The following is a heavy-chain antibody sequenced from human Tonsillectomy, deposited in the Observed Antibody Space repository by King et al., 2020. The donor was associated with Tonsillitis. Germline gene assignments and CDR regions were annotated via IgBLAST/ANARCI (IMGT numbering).Heavy chain of an antibody. CDR2: ISNNGGNT. CDR3: VKDIAVAGTLDY. V-gene: IGHV3-64D*06. J-gene: IGHJ4*02. CDR1: GFTFSSYA. Sequence: VQLVESGGGLVQPGESLRLSCSASGFTFSSYAMHWVRQAPGKGLEHVSAISNNGGNTYHADSVKGRFTISRDNSKNTLYLQMSSLRAEDTAVYYCVKDIAVAGTLDYWGQGTLVTVSS. D-gene: IGHD6-19*01.